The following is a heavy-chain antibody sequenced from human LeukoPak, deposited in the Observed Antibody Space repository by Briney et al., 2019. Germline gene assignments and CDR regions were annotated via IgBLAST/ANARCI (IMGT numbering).Heavy chain of an antibody. CDR3: TTDSSIDY. CDR2: IKSKTDGGTT. J-gene: IGHJ4*02. D-gene: IGHD6-19*01. CDR1: GFTFNNYA. V-gene: IGHV3-15*01. Sequence: TGGSLRLSCTASGFTFNNYAIDWVCQAPGKGLEWVGRIKSKTDGGTTDYAAPVKGRFTISRDDSKNTLYLQMNSLKTEDTAVYYCTTDSSIDYWGQGTLVTVSS.